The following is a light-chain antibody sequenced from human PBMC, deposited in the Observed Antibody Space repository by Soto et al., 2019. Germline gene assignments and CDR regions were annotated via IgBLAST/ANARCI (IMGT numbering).Light chain of an antibody. J-gene: IGKJ1*01. CDR2: RAS. CDR1: QNIYSN. Sequence: IALTQSPATVSVSPGDRVTLSCWASQNIYSNLGWYQQRPGQAPRLILYRASARPTGIPARFSGSGSGTEFTLTISSLQSEDFATYYCQQYHNLWSFGRGTKVEIK. V-gene: IGKV3-15*01. CDR3: QQYHNLWS.